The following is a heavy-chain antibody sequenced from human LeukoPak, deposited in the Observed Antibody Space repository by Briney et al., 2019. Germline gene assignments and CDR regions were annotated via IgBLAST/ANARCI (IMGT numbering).Heavy chain of an antibody. CDR3: AKDMSSGTKYYYYGMDV. J-gene: IGHJ6*02. Sequence: GGSLRLSCAASGFTFDDYAMHWVRQAPGRGLEWVSGISWNSGSIGYADSVKGRFTISRDNAKNSLYLQMNSLRAEDTALYYCAKDMSSGTKYYYYGMDVWGQGTTVTVSS. CDR2: ISWNSGSI. V-gene: IGHV3-9*01. CDR1: GFTFDDYA.